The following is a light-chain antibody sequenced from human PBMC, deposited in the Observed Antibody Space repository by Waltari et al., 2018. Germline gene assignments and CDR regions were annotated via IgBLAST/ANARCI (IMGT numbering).Light chain of an antibody. CDR2: AAS. CDR3: LQDYSYPYT. CDR1: QDIRND. V-gene: IGKV1-6*01. Sequence: AIHMTPSPFSLSAFVRDSITCTCRASQDIRNDLGWYQQKSGKAPKLLIYAASSLQSGAPSRFSGSGSGTDFTLTISGLQPEDFATFYCLQDYSYPYTFGQGTKLEIK. J-gene: IGKJ2*01.